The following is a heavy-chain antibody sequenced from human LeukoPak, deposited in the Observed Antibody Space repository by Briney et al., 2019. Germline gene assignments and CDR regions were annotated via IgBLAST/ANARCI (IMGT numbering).Heavy chain of an antibody. D-gene: IGHD6-19*01. Sequence: EASVKVSCKASGYTFTGYYMHWVRQAPGQGLEWMGWINPNSGGTNYAQKFQGRVTMTRDTSISTAYMELSRLRSDDTAVYYCARGHEVAVAGYFDYWGQGTLVTVSS. CDR3: ARGHEVAVAGYFDY. J-gene: IGHJ4*02. CDR1: GYTFTGYY. V-gene: IGHV1-2*02. CDR2: INPNSGGT.